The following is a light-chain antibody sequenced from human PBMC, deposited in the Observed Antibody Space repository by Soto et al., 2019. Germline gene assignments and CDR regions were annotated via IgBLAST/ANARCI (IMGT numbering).Light chain of an antibody. CDR1: QSVLYSADNKNY. Sequence: DIVMTQSPDSLAASLGERATINCKSSQSVLYSADNKNYLAWYQQKPGQPPRLLIYWASTRESGVPDRFSGSGSGTDFTLTISILQAEDVAVYYCQQYYSTPWTFGQGTNVEIK. J-gene: IGKJ1*01. V-gene: IGKV4-1*01. CDR2: WAS. CDR3: QQYYSTPWT.